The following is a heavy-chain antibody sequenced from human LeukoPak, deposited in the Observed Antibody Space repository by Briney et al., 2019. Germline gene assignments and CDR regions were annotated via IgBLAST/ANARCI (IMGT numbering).Heavy chain of an antibody. CDR2: MNPNSGNT. J-gene: IGHJ4*02. Sequence: GASVKVSCKTSGYTFTNYDINWVRQATGQGLEWMGWMNPNSGNTGYAQKFKGRVTMTRDISITTAYMELSSLRSEDTALYYCARGSRSGDYWGQGTQVTVSS. D-gene: IGHD3-10*01. CDR3: ARGSRSGDY. CDR1: GYTFTNYD. V-gene: IGHV1-8*01.